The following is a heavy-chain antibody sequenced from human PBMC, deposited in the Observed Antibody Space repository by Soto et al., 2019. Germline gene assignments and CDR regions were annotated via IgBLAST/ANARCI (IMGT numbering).Heavy chain of an antibody. Sequence: EVQVLESGGGLVQPGGSLRLSCAASGFTFSSYAMSWVRQAPGKGLEWVSAISGSGGSTYYADSVKGRFTISRDNSKNTLYLQMNRLRAEDTAVYYCAKNVGKPVAGTLADYWGQGTLASVSS. CDR2: ISGSGGST. CDR3: AKNVGKPVAGTLADY. D-gene: IGHD6-19*01. CDR1: GFTFSSYA. V-gene: IGHV3-23*01. J-gene: IGHJ4*02.